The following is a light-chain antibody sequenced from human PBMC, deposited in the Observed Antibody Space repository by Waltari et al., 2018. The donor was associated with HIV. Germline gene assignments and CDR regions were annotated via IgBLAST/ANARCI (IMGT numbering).Light chain of an antibody. Sequence: EIVLTNSPGTLSLSPGERATLSCRASQSTGSSYLAWYQQKPGQAPRLLIYGASSRAAGIPDRFRGSGSGTDFTLTISRVEPEDFAVYYCQQYGSSPSITFGQGTRLDIK. V-gene: IGKV3-20*01. J-gene: IGKJ5*01. CDR3: QQYGSSPSIT. CDR1: QSTGSSY. CDR2: GAS.